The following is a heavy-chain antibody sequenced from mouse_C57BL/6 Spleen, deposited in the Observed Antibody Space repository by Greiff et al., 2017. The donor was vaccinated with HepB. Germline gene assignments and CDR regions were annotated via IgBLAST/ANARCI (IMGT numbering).Heavy chain of an antibody. D-gene: IGHD4-1*01. V-gene: IGHV1-82*01. CDR3: ARERTGILDY. J-gene: IGHJ2*01. CDR1: GYAFSSSW. CDR2: IYPGDGDT. Sequence: QVQLQQSGPELVKPGASVKISCKASGYAFSSSWMNWVKQRPGKGLEWIGRIYPGDGDTNYNGKFKGKATLTADKSSSTAYMQLSSLTSEDSAVYFCARERTGILDYWGQGTTLTVSS.